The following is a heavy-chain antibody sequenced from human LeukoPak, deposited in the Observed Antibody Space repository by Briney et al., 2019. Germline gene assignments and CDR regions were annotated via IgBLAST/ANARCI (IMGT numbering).Heavy chain of an antibody. CDR2: ISYDGSNK. D-gene: IGHD4-17*01. J-gene: IGHJ6*02. V-gene: IGHV3-30*18. Sequence: GGSLRLSCAASGFTFSSYGMHGVRQAPGKGREGVAVISYDGSNKYYADSVKGRFTISRDNSKNTLYLQMNSLRAEDTAVYYCAKYYGDYDYYYYGMDVWGQGTTVTVSS. CDR1: GFTFSSYG. CDR3: AKYYGDYDYYYYGMDV.